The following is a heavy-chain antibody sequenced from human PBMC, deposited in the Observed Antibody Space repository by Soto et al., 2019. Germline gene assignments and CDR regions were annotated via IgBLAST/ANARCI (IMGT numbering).Heavy chain of an antibody. V-gene: IGHV3-48*02. Sequence: EVQLVESGGGLVQPGGSLRLSCAASGFTFSSYSMNWVRQAPGKGLEWVSYISSSSSTIYYADSVKGRFTISRDNAKNSLYLQMNSLRDEDTAVYYCARGISDSTGGGDHDPGHIVVVTASFPNWFDPWGQGTLVTVSS. CDR1: GFTFSSYS. CDR2: ISSSSSTI. J-gene: IGHJ5*02. D-gene: IGHD2-21*02. CDR3: ARGISDSTGGGDHDPGHIVVVTASFPNWFDP.